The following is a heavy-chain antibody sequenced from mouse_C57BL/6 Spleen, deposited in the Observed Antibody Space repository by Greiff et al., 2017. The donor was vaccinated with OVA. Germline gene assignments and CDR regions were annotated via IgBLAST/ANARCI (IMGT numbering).Heavy chain of an antibody. V-gene: IGHV5-4*01. J-gene: IGHJ3*01. Sequence: EVQLVESGGGLVKPGGSLKLSCAASGFTFSSYAMSWVRQTPEKRLEWVATISDGGSYTYYPDNVKGRFTISRDNAKNNLYLQMSHLKSEDTAMYYCARDEGVYDGYCAYWGQGTLVTVSA. CDR3: ARDEGVYDGYCAY. CDR2: ISDGGSYT. CDR1: GFTFSSYA. D-gene: IGHD2-3*01.